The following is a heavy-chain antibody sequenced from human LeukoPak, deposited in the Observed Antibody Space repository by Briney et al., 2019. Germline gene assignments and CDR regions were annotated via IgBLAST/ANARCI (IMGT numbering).Heavy chain of an antibody. CDR3: AKGGLTTVILARALDI. V-gene: IGHV3-23*01. D-gene: IGHD4-11*01. Sequence: GGSLRLSCAASGFTFSSYAMTWVRQAPGKGLEWVSGISGSGGSTYYADSVKGRFTISRDNSKNTLYLQMNSLRAEDTAVYYCAKGGLTTVILARALDIWGQGTMVTVSS. J-gene: IGHJ3*02. CDR2: ISGSGGST. CDR1: GFTFSSYA.